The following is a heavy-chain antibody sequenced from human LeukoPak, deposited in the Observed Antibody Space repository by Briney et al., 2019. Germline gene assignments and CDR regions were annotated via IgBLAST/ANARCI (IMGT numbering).Heavy chain of an antibody. V-gene: IGHV4-61*02. D-gene: IGHD6-19*01. J-gene: IGHJ6*02. Sequence: PSETLSLTCTVSGGSISSGSYYWSWIRQPAGKGLEWIGRIYTSGSTNYNPSLKSRVTISVDTSKNQFTLKLSSVTAADTAVYYCARDTNFPDGGSGPKGYYYYYGMDVWGQGTTVTVSS. CDR3: ARDTNFPDGGSGPKGYYYYYGMDV. CDR2: IYTSGST. CDR1: GGSISSGSYY.